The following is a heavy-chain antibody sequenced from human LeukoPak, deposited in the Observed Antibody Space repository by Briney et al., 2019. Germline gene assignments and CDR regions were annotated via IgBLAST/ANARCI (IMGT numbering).Heavy chain of an antibody. CDR2: IYHSGST. CDR1: GYSISSGYY. CDR3: ARSNDFWSGSAYYFDY. J-gene: IGHJ4*02. Sequence: PSETLSLTCTVSGYSISSGYYWGWIRQPPGKGLEWIGSIYHSGSTYYNPSLKSRVTTSVDTSKNQFSLKLSSVTAADTAVYYCARSNDFWSGSAYYFDYWGQGTLVTVSS. D-gene: IGHD3-3*01. V-gene: IGHV4-38-2*02.